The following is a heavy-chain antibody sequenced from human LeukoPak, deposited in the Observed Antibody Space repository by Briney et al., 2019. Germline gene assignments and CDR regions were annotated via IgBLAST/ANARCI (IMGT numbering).Heavy chain of an antibody. J-gene: IGHJ4*02. D-gene: IGHD3-10*01. CDR1: GFTFRTHL. Sequence: GGSLRLSCAASGFTFRTHLMHWVRQAPGKGLEWVAVTSHDGGNQDYTDSVKGRFTMSRDNSKNTLYLQMNSLRTEDTAVYYCAKGGPHYGSGSYYAFDYWGQGTLVTVSS. CDR2: TSHDGGNQ. V-gene: IGHV3-30-3*01. CDR3: AKGGPHYGSGSYYAFDY.